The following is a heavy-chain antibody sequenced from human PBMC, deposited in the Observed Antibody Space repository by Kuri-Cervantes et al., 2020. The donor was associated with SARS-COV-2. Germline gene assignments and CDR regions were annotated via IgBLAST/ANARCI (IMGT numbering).Heavy chain of an antibody. Sequence: SETLSLTCTVSGGSISSFTYYWDWIRQPPGKGLEWVGSISSNGNTYYNPSLKSRLTTSVDTSKNQFSLKLSSVTAADTAVYYCARGGYYYDSSGYYMPGGEGYFDLWGRGTLVTVSS. CDR1: GGSISSFTYY. CDR2: ISSNGNT. CDR3: ARGGYYYDSSGYYMPGGEGYFDL. J-gene: IGHJ2*01. V-gene: IGHV4-39*07. D-gene: IGHD3-22*01.